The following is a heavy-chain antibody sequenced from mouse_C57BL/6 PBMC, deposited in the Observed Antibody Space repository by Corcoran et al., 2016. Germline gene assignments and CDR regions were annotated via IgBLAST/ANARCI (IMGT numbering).Heavy chain of an antibody. Sequence: DVQLQESGPGLVKPSQSLSLTCSVTGYSITSGYYWNWIRQFPGNKLEWMGYISYDGSNNYNPSLKNRISITRDTSKNQFFLKLNSVTTEDTATYYCARALYGNYYFDYWGQGTTLTVSS. D-gene: IGHD2-1*01. J-gene: IGHJ2*01. CDR1: GYSITSGYY. CDR3: ARALYGNYYFDY. CDR2: ISYDGSN. V-gene: IGHV3-6*01.